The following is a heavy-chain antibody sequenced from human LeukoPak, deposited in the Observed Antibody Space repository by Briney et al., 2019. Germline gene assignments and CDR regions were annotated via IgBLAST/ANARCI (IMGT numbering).Heavy chain of an antibody. CDR3: ARHLDYYGSGSPVNWFDP. D-gene: IGHD3-10*01. CDR1: GGTFSSYA. V-gene: IGHV1-69*06. Sequence: SVKVSCKASGGTFSSYAISWVRQAPGQGLEWMGGIIPIFGTANYAQKFQGRVTITADKSTSTAYMELSGLRSEDTAVYYCARHLDYYGSGSPVNWFDPWGREPWSPSPQ. J-gene: IGHJ5*02. CDR2: IIPIFGTA.